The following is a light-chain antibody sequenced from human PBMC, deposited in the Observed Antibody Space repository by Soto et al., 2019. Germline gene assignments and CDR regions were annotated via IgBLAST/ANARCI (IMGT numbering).Light chain of an antibody. CDR1: QSISSS. J-gene: IGKJ3*01. CDR3: HNRSTCPFT. Sequence: EIVLTQSPATLSLSPGERATLSCTASQSISSSLAWYQQKPDQAPRLLIYDASNRATGIPARSSGSGSGTDFTLTISSLEPEDFAVYYCHNRSTCPFTFGPGTKVHIK. V-gene: IGKV3-11*01. CDR2: DAS.